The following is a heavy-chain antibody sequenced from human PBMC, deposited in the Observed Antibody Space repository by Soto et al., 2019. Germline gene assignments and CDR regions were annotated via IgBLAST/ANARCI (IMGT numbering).Heavy chain of an antibody. CDR1: GFIFSSYC. V-gene: IGHV3-74*01. J-gene: IGHJ4*02. D-gene: IGHD3-10*01. Sequence: GGSLRLSWAASGFIFSSYCIHWVRQTPGKGLVWVSRINTDGSATTYAETVKGRFTISRDNAKNMVYLQMNSLTAEDTVFFSCIRQRPGGQYYFDYWGQRNMVTVPS. CDR3: IRQRPGGQYYFDY. CDR2: INTDGSAT.